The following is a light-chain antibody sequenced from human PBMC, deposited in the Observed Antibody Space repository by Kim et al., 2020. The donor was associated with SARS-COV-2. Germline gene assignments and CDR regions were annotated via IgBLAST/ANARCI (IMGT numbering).Light chain of an antibody. CDR1: HIVSSDY. Sequence: SPGERATLSGRASHIVSSDYVAWFQQKPGQPPRLLICGASNRATGIPDRFSGSGSGADFTLTITRLEPEDFALYYCQQYGSSSYTFGQGTKLEIK. V-gene: IGKV3-20*01. J-gene: IGKJ2*01. CDR2: GAS. CDR3: QQYGSSSYT.